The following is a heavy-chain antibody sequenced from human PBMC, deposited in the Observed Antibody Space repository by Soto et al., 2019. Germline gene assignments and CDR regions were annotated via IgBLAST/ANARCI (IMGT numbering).Heavy chain of an antibody. CDR1: GFTVSSNY. Sequence: WGSLRLSCAASGFTVSSNYMTWVRQAPGKGLEWVSFIYSGGRTYYADSVTGRFTISRDNSKNTLYLQMNSLRAEDAAVYYCARDSSGYGIDYCGQGTQVTVSS. J-gene: IGHJ4*02. V-gene: IGHV3-66*01. CDR2: IYSGGRT. CDR3: ARDSSGYGIDY. D-gene: IGHD5-12*01.